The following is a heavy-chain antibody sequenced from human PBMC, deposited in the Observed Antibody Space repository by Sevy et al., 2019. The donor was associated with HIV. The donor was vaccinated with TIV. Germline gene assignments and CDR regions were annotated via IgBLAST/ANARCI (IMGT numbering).Heavy chain of an antibody. J-gene: IGHJ4*02. Sequence: GGSLRLSCAASGFSVSSNYMSWVRQAPGKGLEWVSLIYSSGRTYYGDSVKGRFTISRDDSKNTLYLQLNSVRAEDTALYYCTRVHSGGYPFVYWGQGSLVTASS. CDR1: GFSVSSNY. V-gene: IGHV3-53*01. CDR2: IYSSGRT. CDR3: TRVHSGGYPFVY. D-gene: IGHD3-22*01.